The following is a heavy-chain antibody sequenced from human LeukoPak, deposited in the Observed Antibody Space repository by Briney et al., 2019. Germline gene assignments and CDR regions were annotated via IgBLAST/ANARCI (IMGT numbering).Heavy chain of an antibody. Sequence: PSETLSLTCAVSGGSISSGGYSWSWIRQPPGKGLEWIGYIYHSGSTYYNPCLKSRVTISVDRSKNQFSLKLSSVTAADTAVYYCARAPYYYDSSGYFDYWGQGTLVTVSS. V-gene: IGHV4-30-2*01. D-gene: IGHD3-22*01. J-gene: IGHJ4*02. CDR1: GGSISSGGYS. CDR3: ARAPYYYDSSGYFDY. CDR2: IYHSGST.